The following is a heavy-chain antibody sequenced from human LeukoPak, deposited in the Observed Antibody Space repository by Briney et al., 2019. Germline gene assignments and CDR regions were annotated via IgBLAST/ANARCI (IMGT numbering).Heavy chain of an antibody. CDR2: IYYSGST. Sequence: PSETLSLTCTVSGGSISSYYWSWIRQPPGKGLEWIGYIYYSGSTNYNPSLKSRVTISVDTSKNQFSLKLSSVTAADTAVYYCARAVTTVTPGAGGSLMDVWGKGTTVTVSS. CDR3: ARAVTTVTPGAGGSLMDV. J-gene: IGHJ6*03. D-gene: IGHD4-11*01. CDR1: GGSISSYY. V-gene: IGHV4-59*01.